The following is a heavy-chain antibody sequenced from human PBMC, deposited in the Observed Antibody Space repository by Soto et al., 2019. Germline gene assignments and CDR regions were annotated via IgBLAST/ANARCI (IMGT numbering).Heavy chain of an antibody. CDR1: GGSISSSTYH. Sequence: QLQLQESGPGLVKPSETLSLTCTVSGGSISSSTYHWGWIRQPPGKGLEWIGNIYYSGTTYYNPSLKSRXXIXIXTSKNQFTLKLTSVTAADTAVYYCATYGGGTGLLDHWGQGILVTVSS. CDR2: IYYSGTT. J-gene: IGHJ4*02. CDR3: ATYGGGTGLLDH. D-gene: IGHD3-16*01. V-gene: IGHV4-39*01.